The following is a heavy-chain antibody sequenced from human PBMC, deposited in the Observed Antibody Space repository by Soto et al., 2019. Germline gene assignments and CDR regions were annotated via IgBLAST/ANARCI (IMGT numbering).Heavy chain of an antibody. CDR2: SFYTGRT. D-gene: IGHD2-8*01. CDR3: ARVPVFVHFDL. J-gene: IGHJ4*02. V-gene: IGHV4-31*03. CDR1: GGSVISGDYS. Sequence: QVQLQESGPGLVKPSQTLSLTCTVSGGSVISGDYSWSWIRQHPGKGLEWIGNSFYTGRTYHNPSLKSRVTISVDTSKNLFSLNLTSVTAADTAVYYCARVPVFVHFDLWGQGTLVTVSS.